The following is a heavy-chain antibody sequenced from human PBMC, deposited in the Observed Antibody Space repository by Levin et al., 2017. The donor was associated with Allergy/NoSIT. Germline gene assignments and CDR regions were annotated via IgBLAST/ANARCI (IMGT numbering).Heavy chain of an antibody. CDR2: IDPTDSYT. CDR1: GHSFANYW. V-gene: IGHV5-10-1*01. Sequence: GGSLRLSCKSSGHSFANYWINWVRQMPGKGLEWMGRIDPTDSYTHYSPSFQGHVTISTDKSATTAYLQWGSLEASDTAIYYCTRQQFDVLTGFYDPFDFWGQGTMVTVSS. D-gene: IGHD3-9*01. CDR3: TRQQFDVLTGFYDPFDF. J-gene: IGHJ3*01.